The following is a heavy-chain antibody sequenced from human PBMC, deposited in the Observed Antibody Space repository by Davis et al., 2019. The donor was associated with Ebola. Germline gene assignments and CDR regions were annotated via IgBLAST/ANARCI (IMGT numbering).Heavy chain of an antibody. CDR2: INHSGST. V-gene: IGHV4-34*01. Sequence: SETLSLTCAVYGGFFSGYYWSWIRQPPGKGLEWIGEINHSGSTNYNPSLKSRVTISIDTSKDQFSLILSSVTAADTALYYCARKPARWENWFDPWGQGTPVTVSS. J-gene: IGHJ5*02. CDR3: ARKPARWENWFDP. D-gene: IGHD1-26*01. CDR1: GGFFSGYY.